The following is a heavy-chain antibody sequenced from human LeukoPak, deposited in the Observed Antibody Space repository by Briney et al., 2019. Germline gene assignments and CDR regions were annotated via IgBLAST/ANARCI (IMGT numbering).Heavy chain of an antibody. CDR3: ARVRLPRPSLNWFDP. CDR2: IYHGGST. CDR1: GYSISSGYY. J-gene: IGHJ5*02. D-gene: IGHD3-10*01. V-gene: IGHV4-38-2*02. Sequence: SETLSLTCTVSGYSISSGYYWGWIRQSPGKGLEWIGSIYHGGSTYYNPSLKSRVTISVDTSKNQFPLKLSSVTAADTAVYYCARVRLPRPSLNWFDPWGQGTLVTVSS.